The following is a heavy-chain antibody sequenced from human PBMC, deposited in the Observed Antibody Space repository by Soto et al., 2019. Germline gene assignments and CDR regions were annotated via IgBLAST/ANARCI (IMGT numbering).Heavy chain of an antibody. CDR1: GYTFTTYG. Sequence: GASVKVSCKASGYTFTTYGFSWVRQAPGQGLEWMAWISAYNGGTNYAQKFQGRVTLTTDTSTRTAYMELRSLTSDDTAVYYCARRGATVRRDFGYWGQGTLVTVSS. D-gene: IGHD4-4*01. CDR3: ARRGATVRRDFGY. V-gene: IGHV1-18*04. J-gene: IGHJ4*02. CDR2: ISAYNGGT.